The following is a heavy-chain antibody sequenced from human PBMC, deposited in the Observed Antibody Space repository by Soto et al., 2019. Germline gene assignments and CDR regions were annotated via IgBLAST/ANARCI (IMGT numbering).Heavy chain of an antibody. Sequence: SETLSLTCTVSGGSISSYYWSWIRQPPGKGLEWIGYIYYSGSTNYNPSLKSRVTISVDTSKNQFSLKLSSVTAADTAVYYCARDRIYYYDSSGYRYFDYWGQGTLVTVSS. CDR2: IYYSGST. CDR3: ARDRIYYYDSSGYRYFDY. D-gene: IGHD3-22*01. V-gene: IGHV4-59*12. J-gene: IGHJ4*02. CDR1: GGSISSYY.